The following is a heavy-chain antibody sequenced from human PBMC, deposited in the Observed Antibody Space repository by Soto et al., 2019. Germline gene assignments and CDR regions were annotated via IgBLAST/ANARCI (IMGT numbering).Heavy chain of an antibody. CDR1: GGSISSYY. CDR3: ARTAYSGSSYYFDY. CDR2: IYYSGSP. V-gene: IGHV4-59*08. Sequence: QVQLQESGPGLVKPSETLSLTCTVSGGSISSYYWSWIRQPPGKGLEWIGYIYYSGSPNYNPSLKSRVTISVDTSKNQFSLKLSSVTAADTAVYYCARTAYSGSSYYFDYWGQGTLVTVSS. J-gene: IGHJ4*02. D-gene: IGHD1-26*01.